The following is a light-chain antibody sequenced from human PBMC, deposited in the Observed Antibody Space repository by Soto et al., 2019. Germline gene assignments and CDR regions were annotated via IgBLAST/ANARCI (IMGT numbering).Light chain of an antibody. CDR1: QSVSSSY. J-gene: IGKJ1*01. CDR3: QQYGSSPWT. CDR2: DAS. V-gene: IGKV3-20*01. Sequence: EIVLTQSPGTLSLSPGERATLSCRASQSVSSSYLAWYQQKPGQAPRLLIYDASTRATGIPDRSSGSGSGTDFTLTISRLEPEDFAVYYCQQYGSSPWTFGQGTRVEIK.